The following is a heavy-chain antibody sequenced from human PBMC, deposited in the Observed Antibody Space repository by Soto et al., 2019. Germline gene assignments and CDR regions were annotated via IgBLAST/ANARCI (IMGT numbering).Heavy chain of an antibody. J-gene: IGHJ6*02. D-gene: IGHD3-22*01. CDR3: ARDKGRYDSSGYYGVSGMDV. CDR1: GFTVSSNY. V-gene: IGHV3-66*01. Sequence: EVQLVESGGGLVQPGGSLRLSCAASGFTVSSNYMSWVRQAPGKGLEWVSVIYSGGSTYYADSVKGRFTISRDNSKNTLYLQMNSLRAEDTAVYYCARDKGRYDSSGYYGVSGMDVWGQGTTVTVSS. CDR2: IYSGGST.